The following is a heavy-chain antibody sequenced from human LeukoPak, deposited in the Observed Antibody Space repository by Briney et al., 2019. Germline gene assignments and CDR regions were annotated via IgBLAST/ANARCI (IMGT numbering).Heavy chain of an antibody. J-gene: IGHJ4*02. D-gene: IGHD2-15*01. CDR3: ARPVPGWYFDY. Sequence: PSETLSLTCTVSGGSISSYYWSWIRQPPGKGLEWIGYIYYSGSTNYNPSLKSRVTISVDTSKNQFSLKLSSVTAADTAVYYCARPVPGWYFDYWGQGTLVTVSS. CDR2: IYYSGST. V-gene: IGHV4-59*08. CDR1: GGSISSYY.